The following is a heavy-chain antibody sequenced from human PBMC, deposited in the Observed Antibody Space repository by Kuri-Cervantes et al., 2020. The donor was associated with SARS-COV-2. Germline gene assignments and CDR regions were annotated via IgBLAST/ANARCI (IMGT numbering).Heavy chain of an antibody. D-gene: IGHD5-18*01. V-gene: IGHV3-11*06. CDR2: ISSRSAST. J-gene: IGHJ4*02. CDR3: VRVRYTYGYALDY. CDR1: GFTFSDYY. Sequence: GESLKISCAASGFTFSDYYMTWIRQAPGKGLEWVSYISSRSASTNYADSVRGRFTISRADAQNSLYLQMNSPRAEDTAVYFCVRVRYTYGYALDYWGRGTLVTVSS.